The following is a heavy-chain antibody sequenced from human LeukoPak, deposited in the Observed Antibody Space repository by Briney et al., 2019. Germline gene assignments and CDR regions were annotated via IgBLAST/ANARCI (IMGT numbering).Heavy chain of an antibody. CDR2: IYTSGST. CDR1: GGSISSGSYY. Sequence: SETLSLTCTVSGGSISSGSYYWSWIRQPAGKGLEWIGRIYTSGSTNYNPSLKSRVTISVDTSKNQFSLKLSSVTAADTAVYYCAREGYYGSGSYYTEYFDYWGQGTLVTVSS. J-gene: IGHJ4*02. CDR3: AREGYYGSGSYYTEYFDY. V-gene: IGHV4-61*02. D-gene: IGHD3-10*01.